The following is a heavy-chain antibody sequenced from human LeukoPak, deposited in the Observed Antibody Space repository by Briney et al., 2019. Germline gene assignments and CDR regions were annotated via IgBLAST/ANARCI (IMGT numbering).Heavy chain of an antibody. CDR1: GFTFNTSS. J-gene: IGHJ4*02. Sequence: PGGSLRLSCAASGFTFNTSSLSWVRQAPGKGLEWVSSISGSSSFVYYADSLKGRFTISRDNAKNSPYLQMNSLRVEDTAVYYCARGTVAGTPDFDFWGQGTLVGVSS. CDR2: ISGSSSFV. V-gene: IGHV3-21*06. D-gene: IGHD6-19*01. CDR3: ARGTVAGTPDFDF.